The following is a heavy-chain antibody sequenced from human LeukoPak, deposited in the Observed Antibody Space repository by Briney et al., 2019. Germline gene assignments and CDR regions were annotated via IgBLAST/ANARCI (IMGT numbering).Heavy chain of an antibody. D-gene: IGHD2-15*01. J-gene: IGHJ4*02. CDR3: ARDRLTYCSGGSCYSGKDY. CDR2: ISSSSYI. CDR1: GFTFSSYS. V-gene: IGHV3-21*01. Sequence: GGSLRLSCAASGFTFSSYSMNWVRQAPGKGLEWVSSISSSSYIYYADSVKGRFTISRDNAKNSLYLQMNSLRAEDTAVYYCARDRLTYCSGGSCYSGKDYWGQGTLVTVSS.